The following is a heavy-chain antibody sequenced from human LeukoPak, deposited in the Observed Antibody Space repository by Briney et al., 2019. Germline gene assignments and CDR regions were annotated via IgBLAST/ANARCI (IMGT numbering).Heavy chain of an antibody. V-gene: IGHV1-46*01. CDR1: GYTFTSHY. CDR3: ARDKSMIVVVITSGGFDP. Sequence: ASVKVSCKASGYTFTSHYMHWVRQAPGQGLEWMGIINPSGGSTSYAQKFQGRVTMTRDTSTSTVYMELSSLRSEDTAVYYCARDKSMIVVVITSGGFDPWGQGTLVTVSS. D-gene: IGHD3-22*01. J-gene: IGHJ5*02. CDR2: INPSGGST.